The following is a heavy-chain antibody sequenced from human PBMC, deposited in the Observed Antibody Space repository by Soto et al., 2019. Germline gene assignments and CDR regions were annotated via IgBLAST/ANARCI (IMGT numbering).Heavy chain of an antibody. CDR2: ISAYNGNT. Sequence: ASVKVSCKASGYTFTSYGISWVRQAPGQGLEWMGWISAYNGNTKYAQKLQGRVTMTTDTSTTTAYMELRSLRSDDTAIYYCARHASGWYGDYWGQGTLVTVSS. CDR3: ARHASGWYGDY. D-gene: IGHD6-19*01. V-gene: IGHV1-18*01. CDR1: GYTFTSYG. J-gene: IGHJ4*02.